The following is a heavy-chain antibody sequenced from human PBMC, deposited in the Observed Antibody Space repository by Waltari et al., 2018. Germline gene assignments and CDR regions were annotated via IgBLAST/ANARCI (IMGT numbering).Heavy chain of an antibody. CDR3: ARGGCSGGSCYSPPDY. J-gene: IGHJ4*02. V-gene: IGHV4-34*01. CDR1: GGSFSGYY. Sequence: QVQLQQWGAGLLKPSETLSLTCAVYGGSFSGYYWSWIRQPPGKGLDWIGEINQSGRTNYNPSRKGRVTISVETAKNQFSLKLSSVTAADTAVYYCARGGCSGGSCYSPPDYWGQGTLVTVSS. CDR2: INQSGRT. D-gene: IGHD2-15*01.